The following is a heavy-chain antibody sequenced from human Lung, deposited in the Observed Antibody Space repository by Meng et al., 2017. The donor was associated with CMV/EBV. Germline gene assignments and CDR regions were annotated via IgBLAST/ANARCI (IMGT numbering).Heavy chain of an antibody. D-gene: IGHD2-21*01. J-gene: IGHJ4*02. V-gene: IGHV5-51*01. CDR3: ARRPFLYCGTDCEFAF. Sequence: GEXXKISCEGSGYSFASYCIGWVRQMPGKGLEWMGIIYPSDSDTIYNPSFQGQVTISADTSISTAYLQWNSLKASDTAMYYCARRPFLYCGTDCEFAFWGQGTLVTVSS. CDR2: IYPSDSDT. CDR1: GYSFASYC.